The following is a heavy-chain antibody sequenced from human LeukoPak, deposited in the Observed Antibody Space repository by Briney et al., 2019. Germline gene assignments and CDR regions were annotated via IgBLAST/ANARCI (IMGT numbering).Heavy chain of an antibody. J-gene: IGHJ4*02. D-gene: IGHD2-2*01. CDR2: INHSGST. CDR1: GGSFSGYY. V-gene: IGHV4-34*01. CDR3: AREPLVLAAMLNELDY. Sequence: SETLSLTCAVYGGSFSGYYWSWIRQPPGKGLEWIGEINHSGSTNYNPSLKSRVTISVDTSKNQFSLKLSSVTAADTAVYYCAREPLVLAAMLNELDYWGQGTLVTVSS.